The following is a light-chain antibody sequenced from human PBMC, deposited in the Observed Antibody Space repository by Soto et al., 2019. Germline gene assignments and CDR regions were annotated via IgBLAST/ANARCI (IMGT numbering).Light chain of an antibody. CDR1: GGSIASGY. CDR2: EDN. V-gene: IGLV6-57*03. CDR3: QSYHSSTPYV. J-gene: IGLJ1*01. Sequence: NFMLTQPHSVSESPGKTVTISCTRSGGSIASGYVQWYQQRPGSAPTTVIYEDNQRPSGVPDRFSGSIDRSSNSASLTISGLKTEDKADYYCQSYHSSTPYVFGTGTKVTVL.